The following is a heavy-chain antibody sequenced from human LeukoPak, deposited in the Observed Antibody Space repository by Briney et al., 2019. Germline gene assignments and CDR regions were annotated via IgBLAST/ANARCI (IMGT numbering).Heavy chain of an antibody. CDR3: ARYRAAAAYYFDY. CDR1: GGSISSYY. CDR2: IYYSGST. D-gene: IGHD2-2*01. J-gene: IGHJ4*02. V-gene: IGHV4-59*01. Sequence: KPSETLSLTCTVSGGSISSYYWSWIRQPPGKGLEWIGYIYYSGSTNYNPSLKSRVTISVDTSKNQFSLKLSSVTAADTAVYYCARYRAAAAYYFDYWGQGTLVTVSS.